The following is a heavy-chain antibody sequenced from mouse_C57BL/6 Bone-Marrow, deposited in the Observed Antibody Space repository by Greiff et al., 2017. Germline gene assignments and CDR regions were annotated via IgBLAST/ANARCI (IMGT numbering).Heavy chain of an antibody. CDR3: ARDYGSSYWYFDV. D-gene: IGHD1-1*01. Sequence: VKLQQSGPELVKPGASVQLSCKASGYTFKSYDINWVKQRPGQGLEWIGWIYPRVGSTKYNEKFKGKVTLTVDTSSSTAYMELHSLTSEDSAVYCCARDYGSSYWYFDVWGTGTTVTVSS. V-gene: IGHV1-85*01. CDR1: GYTFKSYD. J-gene: IGHJ1*03. CDR2: IYPRVGST.